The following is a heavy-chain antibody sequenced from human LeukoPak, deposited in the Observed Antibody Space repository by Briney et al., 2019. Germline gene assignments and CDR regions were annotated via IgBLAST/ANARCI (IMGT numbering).Heavy chain of an antibody. CDR2: SVPIFSTA. D-gene: IGHD3-10*01. CDR1: GGTFTSYA. V-gene: IGHV1-69*01. J-gene: IGHJ5*02. Sequence: GSSVTVSCKASGGTFTSYAISWVRHAPGPGLEWMGGSVPIFSTANYAQKFQGRVPITADESTCTAYMELSSLRSEDTAAYYCARTSVPGSGSLNWFDPWGQETLVTVSS. CDR3: ARTSVPGSGSLNWFDP.